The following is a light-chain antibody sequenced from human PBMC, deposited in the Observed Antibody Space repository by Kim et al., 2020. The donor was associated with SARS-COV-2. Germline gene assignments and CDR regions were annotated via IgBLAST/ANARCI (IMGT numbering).Light chain of an antibody. Sequence: EVVMTQSPASLSVSPGERATLSCRATQDISSSLAWYQQKPGQPPRLLIYGASTRATGVPARFSGSESGTEFTLTISSLQSEDFAVYYCQQYHNWPLTFGGGTKVEIK. CDR3: QQYHNWPLT. J-gene: IGKJ4*01. CDR2: GAS. V-gene: IGKV3-15*01. CDR1: QDISSS.